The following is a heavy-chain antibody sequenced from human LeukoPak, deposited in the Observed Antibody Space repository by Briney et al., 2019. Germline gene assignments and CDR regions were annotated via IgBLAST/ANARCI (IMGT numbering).Heavy chain of an antibody. D-gene: IGHD3-16*01. V-gene: IGHV3-7*01. CDR2: IKQDGSEK. CDR1: GFTFSSYA. CDR3: ARDGAPAAFDI. J-gene: IGHJ3*02. Sequence: SGGSLRLSCAASGFTFSSYAMSWVRQAPGKGLEWVANIKQDGSEKYYVDSVKGRFTISRDNAKNSLYLQMNSLRAEDTAVYYCARDGAPAAFDIWGQGAMVTVSS.